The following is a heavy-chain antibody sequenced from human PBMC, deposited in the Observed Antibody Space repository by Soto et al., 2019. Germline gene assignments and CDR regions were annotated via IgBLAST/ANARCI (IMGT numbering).Heavy chain of an antibody. D-gene: IGHD3-10*01. CDR3: ATLDYGSGSYYNVVPFNY. CDR1: GYTLTELS. J-gene: IGHJ4*02. V-gene: IGHV1-24*01. Sequence: ASVKVSCKVSGYTLTELSMHWVRQAPGKGLEWMGGFDPEDGETIYAQKFQGRVTMTEDTSTDTAYMELSSLRSEDTAVYYCATLDYGSGSYYNVVPFNYCGQGPLVTVSS. CDR2: FDPEDGET.